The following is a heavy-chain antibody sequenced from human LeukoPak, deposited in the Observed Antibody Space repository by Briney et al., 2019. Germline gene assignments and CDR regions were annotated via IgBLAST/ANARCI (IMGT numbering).Heavy chain of an antibody. CDR3: ARYGSGSYWTNFDY. D-gene: IGHD1-26*01. J-gene: IGHJ4*02. Sequence: SETLSLTCTVSGGSISSYYWSWIRQPPGKGLEWIGYIYYSGSTYYNPSLKSRVTISVDTSKNQFSLKLSSVTAADTAVYYCARYGSGSYWTNFDYWGQGTLVTVSS. CDR2: IYYSGST. CDR1: GGSISSYY. V-gene: IGHV4-59*04.